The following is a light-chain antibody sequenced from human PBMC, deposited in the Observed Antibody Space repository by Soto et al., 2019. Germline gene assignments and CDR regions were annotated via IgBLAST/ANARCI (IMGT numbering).Light chain of an antibody. CDR1: GSDVGGYDY. CDR3: SSYTSSSTYV. V-gene: IGLV2-14*01. Sequence: SVLTQPASVSGSPGQSITISCTGTGSDVGGYDYVSWYQHHPGKAPKVMIYEVTNRPSGVSNRSSGSKSGNTASLTISGLLAEDEADYYCSSYTSSSTYVFGTGTKVTVL. J-gene: IGLJ1*01. CDR2: EVT.